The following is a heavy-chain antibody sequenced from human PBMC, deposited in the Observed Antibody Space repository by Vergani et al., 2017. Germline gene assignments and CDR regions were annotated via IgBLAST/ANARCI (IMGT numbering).Heavy chain of an antibody. CDR1: GDSVSSNSAA. CDR3: ARDQGYCRSTSCPYYYYYYCMDV. V-gene: IGHV6-1*01. D-gene: IGHD2-2*01. CDR2: TYYRSKWYN. Sequence: QVQLQQSGPGLVKPSQTLSLTCAISGDSVSSNSAAWNWIRQSPSRGLEWLGRTYYRSKWYNDYAVYVKSRITINPDTSKNQFSLQLNAVTPEDTAVYYCARDQGYCRSTSCPYYYYYYCMDVWGQGTTVTVSS. J-gene: IGHJ6*02.